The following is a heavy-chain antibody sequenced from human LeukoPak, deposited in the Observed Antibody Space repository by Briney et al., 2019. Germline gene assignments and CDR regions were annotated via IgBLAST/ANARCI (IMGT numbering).Heavy chain of an antibody. D-gene: IGHD3-10*01. CDR2: IIPSLNRA. V-gene: IGHV1-69*04. CDR1: GGPFDNYA. CDR3: ARRADRVDDAFDV. J-gene: IGHJ3*01. Sequence: SVKVSCKSSGGPFDNYAINWVRQAPGQGLEWMGRIIPSLNRANYAQIRVTITADKSTATAYMELSGLRYEDTAVYYCARRADRVDDAFDVWGQGTMVTVSS.